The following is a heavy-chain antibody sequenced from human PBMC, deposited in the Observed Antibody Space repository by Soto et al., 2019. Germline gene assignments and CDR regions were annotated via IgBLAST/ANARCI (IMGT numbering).Heavy chain of an antibody. CDR2: ISYDGSSK. CDR3: ARTTAVAGTPELDY. CDR1: GFTFSSFS. D-gene: IGHD6-19*01. V-gene: IGHV3-30-3*01. Sequence: GGSLRLSCVASGFTFSSFSLHWVRQAPGKGLEWLALISYDGSSKYNADSVKGRFTISRENSNNTLYLQLSSLRPEDTAVYYCARTTAVAGTPELDYWGQGALVTVSS. J-gene: IGHJ4*02.